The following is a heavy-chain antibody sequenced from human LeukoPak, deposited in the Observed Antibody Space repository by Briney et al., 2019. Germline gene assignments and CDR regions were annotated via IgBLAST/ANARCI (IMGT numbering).Heavy chain of an antibody. CDR3: AKDMGLLVGALDY. CDR1: GFTFSSYA. J-gene: IGHJ4*02. Sequence: QAGGSLRLSCAASGFTFSSYAMHWVRQAPGKGLEWVAVISYDGSNKYYADSVKGRFTISRDNSKNTLYLQMNSLRAEDTALYYCAKDMGLLVGALDYWGQGTLVTVSS. D-gene: IGHD1-26*01. V-gene: IGHV3-30-3*01. CDR2: ISYDGSNK.